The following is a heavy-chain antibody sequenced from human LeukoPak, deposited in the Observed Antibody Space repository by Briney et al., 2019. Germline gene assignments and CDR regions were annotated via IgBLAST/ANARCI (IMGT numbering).Heavy chain of an antibody. Sequence: SETLSLTCTVSGGSISSYYWSWIRQPPGKGLEWIGYIYYSGSTNYNPSLKSRVTISVDTSKNQFSLKLSSVTAADTAVYYCASGYSYGYWYYYYMDVWGKGTTVTVSS. CDR1: GGSISSYY. J-gene: IGHJ6*03. D-gene: IGHD5-18*01. CDR3: ASGYSYGYWYYYYMDV. CDR2: IYYSGST. V-gene: IGHV4-59*08.